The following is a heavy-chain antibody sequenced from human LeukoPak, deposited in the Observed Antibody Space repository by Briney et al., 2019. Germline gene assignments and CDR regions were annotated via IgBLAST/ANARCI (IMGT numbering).Heavy chain of an antibody. CDR3: AKSLGVGGYTRYKGFDQ. J-gene: IGHJ4*02. CDR2: ISGSDGTS. Sequence: GGSLRPSCAASGFTFNSFAMNWVRQAPGKGLEWVSSISGSDGTSHYADFVKGRFTISRDNSKNTLHLQMNSLRAEDTAAYYCAKSLGVGGYTRYKGFDQWGQGTLVGVSS. D-gene: IGHD3-16*02. CDR1: GFTFNSFA. V-gene: IGHV3-23*01.